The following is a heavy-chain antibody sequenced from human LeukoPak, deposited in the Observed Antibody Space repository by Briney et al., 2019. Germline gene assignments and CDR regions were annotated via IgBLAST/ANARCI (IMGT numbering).Heavy chain of an antibody. CDR2: ISGSGGST. J-gene: IGHJ4*02. CDR3: AKGSDYYGSGSYRWFAY. V-gene: IGHV3-23*01. Sequence: PGGSLRLSGAASGFTFSSHAMSWVRQAPGKGLEWVSLISGSGGSTNYADSVKGRFTISRDNSKNTLYLQMNSLRAEDTAGYYCAKGSDYYGSGSYRWFAYWGQGTLVTVSS. CDR1: GFTFSSHA. D-gene: IGHD3-10*01.